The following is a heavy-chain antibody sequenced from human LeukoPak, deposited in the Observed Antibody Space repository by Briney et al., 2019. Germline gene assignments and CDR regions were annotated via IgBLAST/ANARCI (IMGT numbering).Heavy chain of an antibody. D-gene: IGHD1-1*01. CDR3: ARHERGAENLDY. V-gene: IGHV4-59*08. Sequence: SETLSLTCTVSGASISNYYWSWIRQPPGKGLECIGYVSYSGRTNHNPSLKSRVTISADTSKNQFSLKLTSVTAADTAVYYCARHERGAENLDYWGQGTPATVSS. CDR2: VSYSGRT. CDR1: GASISNYY. J-gene: IGHJ4*02.